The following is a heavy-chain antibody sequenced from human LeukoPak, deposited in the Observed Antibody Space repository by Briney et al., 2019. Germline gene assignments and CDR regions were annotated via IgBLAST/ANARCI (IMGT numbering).Heavy chain of an antibody. Sequence: GGSLRLSCTGSRFTFGDYAMGWVRQAPGKGLEWVGFVRSKAYGGTTEYAASVQGRFTISRDDSKSIAYLQMNSLKTKDTAVYYCTRDGNFAFDYWGQGTLVTVSS. J-gene: IGHJ4*02. CDR1: RFTFGDYA. CDR3: TRDGNFAFDY. D-gene: IGHD1-7*01. CDR2: VRSKAYGGTT. V-gene: IGHV3-49*04.